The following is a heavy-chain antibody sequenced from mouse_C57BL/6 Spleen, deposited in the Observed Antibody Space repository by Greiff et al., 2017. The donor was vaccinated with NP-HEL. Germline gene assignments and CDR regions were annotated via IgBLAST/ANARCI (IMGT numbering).Heavy chain of an antibody. Sequence: VKLQQPGAELVMPGASVKLSCKASGYTFTSYWMHWVKQRPGQGLEWIGEIDPSDSYTNYNQKFKGKSTLTVDKSSSTAYMQLSSLTSEDSAVYYCARGADWEDYWGQGTTLTVSS. CDR1: GYTFTSYW. V-gene: IGHV1-69*01. CDR3: ARGADWEDY. D-gene: IGHD4-1*01. CDR2: IDPSDSYT. J-gene: IGHJ2*01.